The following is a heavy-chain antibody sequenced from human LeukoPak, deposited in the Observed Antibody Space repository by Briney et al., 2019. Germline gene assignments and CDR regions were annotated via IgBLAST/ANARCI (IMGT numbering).Heavy chain of an antibody. Sequence: SETLSLTCAVYGGSFSGYYWSWIRQPPGKGLEWIGEINHSGSTNYNPSLKSRVTISVDTSKNQFSLKLSSVTAADTAVYYCARGRRFGESYYFDYWGQGTLVTVSS. V-gene: IGHV4-34*01. CDR2: INHSGST. CDR1: GGSFSGYY. J-gene: IGHJ4*02. D-gene: IGHD3-10*01. CDR3: ARGRRFGESYYFDY.